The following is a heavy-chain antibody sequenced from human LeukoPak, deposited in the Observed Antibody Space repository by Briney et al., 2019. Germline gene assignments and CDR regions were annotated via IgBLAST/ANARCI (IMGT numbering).Heavy chain of an antibody. V-gene: IGHV3-7*01. Sequence: GGSLRLSCAASGFTFSSYSMNWVRQAPGKGLEWVANIKQDGSEKYYVDSVKGRFTISRDNAKNSLYLQMNSLRAEDTAVYYCARVRYPGYWGQGTLVTVSS. CDR2: IKQDGSEK. CDR1: GFTFSSYS. J-gene: IGHJ4*02. CDR3: ARVRYPGY. D-gene: IGHD3-16*02.